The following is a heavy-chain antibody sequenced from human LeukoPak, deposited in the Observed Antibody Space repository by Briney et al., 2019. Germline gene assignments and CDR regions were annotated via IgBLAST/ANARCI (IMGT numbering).Heavy chain of an antibody. Sequence: ASVKVSCKASGYTFTGYYMHWVRQAPGQGLEWMGWINPNSGGTNYAQKFQGRVTMTRDMSTSTVYMELSSLRSEDTAVYYCARDRRSGSYLIDYWGQGTLVTVSS. D-gene: IGHD3-10*01. CDR1: GYTFTGYY. J-gene: IGHJ4*02. V-gene: IGHV1-2*02. CDR3: ARDRRSGSYLIDY. CDR2: INPNSGGT.